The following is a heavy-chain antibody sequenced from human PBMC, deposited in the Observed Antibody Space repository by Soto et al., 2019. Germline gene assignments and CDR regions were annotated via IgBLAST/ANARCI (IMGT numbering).Heavy chain of an antibody. CDR2: MNPNSGNT. J-gene: IGHJ6*02. CDR3: ARLYSSSWPYQGLDV. CDR1: GYTFTSYD. Sequence: QVQLVQSGAEVKKPGASVKVSCKASGYTFTSYDINWVRQATGQGLEWMGWMNPNSGNTGYAQKLQGRVIMNRNTSISTAYMERSSLRSEDTAVYYCARLYSSSWPYQGLDVWGQGTTVTVSS. V-gene: IGHV1-8*01. D-gene: IGHD6-13*01.